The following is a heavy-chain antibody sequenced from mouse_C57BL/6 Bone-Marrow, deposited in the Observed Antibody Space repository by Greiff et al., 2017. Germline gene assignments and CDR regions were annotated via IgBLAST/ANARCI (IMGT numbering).Heavy chain of an antibody. D-gene: IGHD2-1*01. CDR1: GYSFTSYY. CDR3: ARRGNNPWFAY. V-gene: IGHV1-66*01. J-gene: IGHJ3*01. Sequence: VQLQQSGPELVKPGASVKISCKASGYSFTSYYIHWVKQRPGQGLEWIGWIYPGSGNTKYNEKFKGKATLTADTSSSTAYMQLSSLTSEDSAVYYCARRGNNPWFAYWGQGTLVTVSA. CDR2: IYPGSGNT.